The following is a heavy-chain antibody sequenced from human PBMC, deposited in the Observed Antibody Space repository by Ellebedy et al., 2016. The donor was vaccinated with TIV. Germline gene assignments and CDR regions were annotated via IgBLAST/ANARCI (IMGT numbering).Heavy chain of an antibody. D-gene: IGHD6-13*01. CDR1: GGSISSGDYY. J-gene: IGHJ4*02. V-gene: IGHV4-30-4*01. Sequence: SETLSLTXTVSGGSISSGDYYWSWIRQPPGKGLEWIGYIYYSGSTYYNPSLKSRVTISVDTSKNQFSLKLSSVTAADTAVYYCARDSGYSSRWYFDYWGQGTLVTVSS. CDR2: IYYSGST. CDR3: ARDSGYSSRWYFDY.